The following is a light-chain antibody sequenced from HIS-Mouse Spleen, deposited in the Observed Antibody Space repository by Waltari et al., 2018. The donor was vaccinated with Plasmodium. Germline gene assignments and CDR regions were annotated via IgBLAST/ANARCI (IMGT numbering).Light chain of an antibody. Sequence: SYELTQPPSVSVSPGQTARITCSGDPLPKKYAYWYQQKSGHAPVLVIYEDSKRPAGIPERFSGSSSGTMATLTISGAQVEDEADYYCYSTDSSGNHRVFGGGTKLTVL. CDR1: PLPKKY. J-gene: IGLJ3*02. CDR2: EDS. CDR3: YSTDSSGNHRV. V-gene: IGLV3-10*01.